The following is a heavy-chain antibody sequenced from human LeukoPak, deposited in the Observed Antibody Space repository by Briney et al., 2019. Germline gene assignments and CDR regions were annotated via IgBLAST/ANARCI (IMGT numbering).Heavy chain of an antibody. CDR2: IDWDDDK. CDR3: ARILCGSSWYLQDYYYYYMDV. Sequence: RRSGPTLVNPTQTLTLTCTFSGFSLSTSGMCVSWIRQPPGKALEWLARIDWDDDKYYSTSLKTRLTISKDTSKNQVVLTMTNMDPVDTATYYCARILCGSSWYLQDYYYYYMDVWGKGTTVTVSS. D-gene: IGHD6-13*01. V-gene: IGHV2-70*11. J-gene: IGHJ6*03. CDR1: GFSLSTSGMC.